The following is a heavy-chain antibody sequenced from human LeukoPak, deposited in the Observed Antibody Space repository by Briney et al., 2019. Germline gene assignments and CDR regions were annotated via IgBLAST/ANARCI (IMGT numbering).Heavy chain of an antibody. J-gene: IGHJ4*02. CDR3: ARDVGLVGAQAAC. D-gene: IGHD1-26*01. V-gene: IGHV1-2*02. Sequence: GASVKVSCKASGYTFTGYYMHWVRQAPGQGLEGMGWINPNSGGTNYAQKFQGRVTMTRDTSISTAYMELSRLRSDDTAVYYCARDVGLVGAQAACWGQGTLVTVSS. CDR1: GYTFTGYY. CDR2: INPNSGGT.